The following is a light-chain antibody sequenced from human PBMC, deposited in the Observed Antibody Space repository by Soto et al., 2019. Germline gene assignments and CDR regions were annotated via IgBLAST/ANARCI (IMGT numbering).Light chain of an antibody. CDR1: QSVTSSY. Sequence: EIVLTQSPGTLSLSPGERATLSCRASQSVTSSYLAWYQQKSGQAPRLLIYGASRRATGIPDRFSGRGSGTDFTLTISRLEPEDFAVYYCQQYGSSPRTFGQGTKVDI. V-gene: IGKV3-20*01. CDR2: GAS. J-gene: IGKJ1*01. CDR3: QQYGSSPRT.